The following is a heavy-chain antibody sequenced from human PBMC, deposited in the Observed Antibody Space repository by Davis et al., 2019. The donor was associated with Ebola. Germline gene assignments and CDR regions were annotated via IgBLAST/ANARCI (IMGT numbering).Heavy chain of an antibody. D-gene: IGHD4-17*01. J-gene: IGHJ6*02. Sequence: MPSETLSLTCTVSGDSISSGGYPWSWIRQPPGKGLEWIGYIFYSGTTSYNPSLKSRLTISIDTSQNQFSLHLSSVTAADTAVYYCARDGAYGEKLGYYFYNVDVWGPGTTVTVSS. CDR2: IFYSGTT. V-gene: IGHV4-30-4*07. CDR1: GDSISSGGYP. CDR3: ARDGAYGEKLGYYFYNVDV.